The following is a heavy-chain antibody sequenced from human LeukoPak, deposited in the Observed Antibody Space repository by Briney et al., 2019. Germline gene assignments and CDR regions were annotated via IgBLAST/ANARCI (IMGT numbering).Heavy chain of an antibody. V-gene: IGHV3-23*01. J-gene: IGHJ6*03. Sequence: GGSLRLSCAASGFTFSSYGMSWVRQAPGKGLEWVSTISGRRDSTSYADSVKGRFTISRDNSKNTLYLQMNSLRAEDTAVYYCAKDPNFYYCMDVWGKGTTVTISS. CDR2: ISGRRDST. CDR3: AKDPNFYYCMDV. CDR1: GFTFSSYG.